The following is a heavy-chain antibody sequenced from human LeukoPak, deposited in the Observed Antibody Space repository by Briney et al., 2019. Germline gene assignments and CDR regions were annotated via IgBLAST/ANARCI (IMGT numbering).Heavy chain of an antibody. Sequence: GGSLRLSCAASGFTFSSYSMNWVRQAPGKGLEWVSSISSSSSYIYHADSVKGRFTISRDNAKNSLYLQMNSLRAEDTAVYYCARGSRVLRLGELSFPGGGQGTLVTVSP. CDR2: ISSSSSYI. V-gene: IGHV3-21*01. CDR3: ARGSRVLRLGELSFPG. D-gene: IGHD3-16*02. CDR1: GFTFSSYS. J-gene: IGHJ4*02.